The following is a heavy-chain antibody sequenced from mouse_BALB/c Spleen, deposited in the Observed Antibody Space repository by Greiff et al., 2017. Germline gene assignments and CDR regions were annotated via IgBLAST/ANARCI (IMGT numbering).Heavy chain of an antibody. V-gene: IGHV5-4*02. CDR2: ISDGGSYT. CDR1: GFTFSDYY. D-gene: IGHD1-1*01. J-gene: IGHJ1*01. Sequence: EVKVEESGGGLVKPGGSLKLSCAASGFTFSDYYMYWVRQTPEKRLEWVATISDGGSYTYYPDSVKGRFTISRDNAKNNLYLQMSSLKSEDTAMYYCARDLYYGSSYGWYFDVWGAGTTVTVSS. CDR3: ARDLYYGSSYGWYFDV.